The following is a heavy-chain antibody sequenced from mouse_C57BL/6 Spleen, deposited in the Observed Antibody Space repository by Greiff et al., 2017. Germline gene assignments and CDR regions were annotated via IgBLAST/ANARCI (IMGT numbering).Heavy chain of an antibody. V-gene: IGHV1-15*01. CDR3: TRGGTTVVGGYYAMDY. D-gene: IGHD1-1*01. CDR2: IDPETGGT. J-gene: IGHJ4*01. Sequence: VQLQQSGAELVRPGASVTLSCKASGYTFTDYEMHWVKQTPVHGLEWIGAIDPETGGTDYNQKFKGKAILTADKSSSTAYMELRSLTSEDSAVYYCTRGGTTVVGGYYAMDYWGQGTSVTVSS. CDR1: GYTFTDYE.